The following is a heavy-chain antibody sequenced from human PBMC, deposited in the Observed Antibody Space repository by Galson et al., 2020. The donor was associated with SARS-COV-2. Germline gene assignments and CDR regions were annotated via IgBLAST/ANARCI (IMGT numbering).Heavy chain of an antibody. CDR3: ATKGPPRDAVEL. CDR2: ISRSGATT. V-gene: IGHV3-23*01. J-gene: IGHJ3*01. CDR1: GFTFSSYA. Sequence: GGSLRLSCEASGFTFSSYAMSWVRQAPGRGLGWVPTISRSGATTYYANSVRGRFPISRDTSKTTLFLQMSSLRAEETAVYYWATKGPPRDAVELGGQGTMVTGS.